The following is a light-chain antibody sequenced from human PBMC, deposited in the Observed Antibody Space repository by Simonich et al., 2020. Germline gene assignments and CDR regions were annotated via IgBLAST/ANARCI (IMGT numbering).Light chain of an antibody. Sequence: DIQMTQSPSSLSASVGDRVTITCQASQDISNYLNWYHQKPGKAPKLLNYDASNLEKGVPSRFSGSGSGTDFTFTISSLQPEDIAKYYCQQYDNLPTFGGGTKVEIK. J-gene: IGKJ4*01. CDR3: QQYDNLPT. CDR2: DAS. V-gene: IGKV1-33*01. CDR1: QDISNY.